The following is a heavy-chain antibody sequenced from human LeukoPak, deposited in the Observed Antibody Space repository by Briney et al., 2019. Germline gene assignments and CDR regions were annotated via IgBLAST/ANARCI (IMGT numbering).Heavy chain of an antibody. CDR3: ARSIPYGTTWYGRSDY. Sequence: HPGGSLRLSCVASGFTFGKYWMSWVRQAPGKGLEWVANIKLDGSEKNYVDSVKGRFTISRDNTKNSLYLQMNSLRAEDTAVFYCARSIPYGTTWYGRSDYWGQGTLVTVSS. CDR1: GFTFGKYW. V-gene: IGHV3-7*03. D-gene: IGHD6-13*01. J-gene: IGHJ4*02. CDR2: IKLDGSEK.